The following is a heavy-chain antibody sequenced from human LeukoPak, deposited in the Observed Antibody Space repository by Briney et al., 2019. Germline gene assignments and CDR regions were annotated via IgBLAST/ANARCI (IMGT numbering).Heavy chain of an antibody. D-gene: IGHD3-9*01. CDR3: ARVGQYYDILTGYFDY. V-gene: IGHV1-18*04. Sequence: GASVKVSCKASGYTFTSYGISWVRQAPGQGLEWMGWISAYNGNTNYAQKLQGRVTMTTDTSTSTAYTELRSLRSDDTAVYYCARVGQYYDILTGYFDYWGQGTLVTVSS. J-gene: IGHJ4*02. CDR1: GYTFTSYG. CDR2: ISAYNGNT.